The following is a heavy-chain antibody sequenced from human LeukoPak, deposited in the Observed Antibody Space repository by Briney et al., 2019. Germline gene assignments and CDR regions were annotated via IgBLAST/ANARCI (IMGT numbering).Heavy chain of an antibody. CDR1: GFTFSTNA. D-gene: IGHD4-23*01. Sequence: GGSLRLSCEASGFTFSTNAMSWVRQAPGKGLEWVSAISASGGSTYYADSVKGRFTISRDNAKNSLYLQMNSLRPEDTALYYCSTGPRSLPYWGPGTLVTVSS. V-gene: IGHV3-23*01. CDR2: ISASGGST. CDR3: STGPRSLPY. J-gene: IGHJ4*01.